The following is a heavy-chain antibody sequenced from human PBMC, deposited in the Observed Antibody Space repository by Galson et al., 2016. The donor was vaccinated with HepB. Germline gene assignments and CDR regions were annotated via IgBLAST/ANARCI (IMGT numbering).Heavy chain of an antibody. CDR1: GFTFNDYY. CDR2: ISNSGYYT. Sequence: SLRLSCAASGFTFNDYYMNWIRQAPGKGLEWVSYISNSGYYTNYADSVKGRFTISRDNAKNSLYLQMDSLRAEDTAVYYCATAPVGCSWNSCYLHYGGQGTLVTVSS. CDR3: ATAPVGCSWNSCYLHY. J-gene: IGHJ4*02. D-gene: IGHD1/OR15-1a*01. V-gene: IGHV3-11*03.